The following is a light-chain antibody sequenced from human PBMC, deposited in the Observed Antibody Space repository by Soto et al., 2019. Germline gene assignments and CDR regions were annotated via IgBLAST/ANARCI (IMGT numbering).Light chain of an antibody. V-gene: IGLV3-1*01. CDR2: QDT. Sequence: SYELTQPPSVSVSPGLTASITCSGDKLEDRYACWYQQKPGQSPVLVIYQDTKRPSGIPERFSGSNSGNTATLTISGTQVRDEADYYCQAWDSSTGVFGGGTKLTVL. CDR3: QAWDSSTGV. J-gene: IGLJ2*01. CDR1: KLEDRY.